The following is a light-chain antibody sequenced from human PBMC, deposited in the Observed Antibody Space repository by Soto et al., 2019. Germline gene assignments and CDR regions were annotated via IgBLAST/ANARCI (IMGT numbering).Light chain of an antibody. CDR3: QQRSDWPLT. J-gene: IGKJ5*01. Sequence: EIVMTQSPATLSVSPGERATLSCRASQSVSSYFAWYQQKPGQAHRLLIYGASTRASGIPARFSGSGSETDFTLTISSLEPEDFAVYYCQQRSDWPLTFGQGTRLEIK. CDR2: GAS. CDR1: QSVSSY. V-gene: IGKV3-11*01.